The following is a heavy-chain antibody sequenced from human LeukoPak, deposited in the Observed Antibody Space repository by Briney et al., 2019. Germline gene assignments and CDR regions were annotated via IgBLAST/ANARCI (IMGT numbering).Heavy chain of an antibody. CDR3: AKDIGGYYGSGSYYNQALGAHFDY. V-gene: IGHV3-43*01. J-gene: IGHJ4*02. D-gene: IGHD3-10*01. CDR2: ISWDGGST. Sequence: PGGSLRLSCAASGFTFDDYTMHWVRQAPGKGLEWVSLISWDGGSTYYADSVKGRFTISRDNSKNSLYLQMNSLRTEDTALYYCAKDIGGYYGSGSYYNQALGAHFDYWGQGTLVTVSS. CDR1: GFTFDDYT.